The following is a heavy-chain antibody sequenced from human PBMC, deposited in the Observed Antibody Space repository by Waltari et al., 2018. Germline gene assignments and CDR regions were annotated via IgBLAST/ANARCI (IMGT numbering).Heavy chain of an antibody. Sequence: EVQLLESGGGLEQPGGSLRLSCAASGFTFSTYAMTWVRQAPGKGLEWVSSISDSGSSTYYTDSVKGRFTISRDNSKNTLDLQMNSLRVEDTAIYYCANQRSIGPYRLWGQGTLVTVSS. CDR1: GFTFSTYA. V-gene: IGHV3-23*01. CDR3: ANQRSIGPYRL. D-gene: IGHD6-25*01. J-gene: IGHJ4*02. CDR2: ISDSGSST.